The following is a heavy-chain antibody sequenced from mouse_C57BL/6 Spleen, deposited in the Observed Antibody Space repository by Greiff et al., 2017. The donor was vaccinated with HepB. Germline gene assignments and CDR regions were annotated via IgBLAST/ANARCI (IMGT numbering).Heavy chain of an antibody. CDR1: GYAFSSYW. CDR2: IYPGDGDT. J-gene: IGHJ2*01. V-gene: IGHV1-80*01. Sequence: VQLQQSGAELVKPGASVKISCKASGYAFSSYWMNWVKQRPGKGLEWIGQIYPGDGDTNYNGKFKGKATLTADKSSSTAYMQLSSLTSEDSSVYCSARIRNWDDDDFDYWGQGTTLTVSS. D-gene: IGHD4-1*01. CDR3: ARIRNWDDDDFDY.